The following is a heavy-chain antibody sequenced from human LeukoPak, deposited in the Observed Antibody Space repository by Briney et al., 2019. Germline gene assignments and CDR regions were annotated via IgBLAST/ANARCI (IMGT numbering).Heavy chain of an antibody. CDR1: GFTFSSYA. D-gene: IGHD6-13*01. CDR3: AKDLRPGYSSSWYFDY. CDR2: ISGSGGST. Sequence: PGGSLRLSCAASGFTFSSYAMSWVRQAPGKGLEWVSAISGSGGSTYYADSVKGWFTISRDNSKNTLYLQMNSLRAEDTAVYYCAKDLRPGYSSSWYFDYWGQGTLVTVSS. V-gene: IGHV3-23*01. J-gene: IGHJ4*02.